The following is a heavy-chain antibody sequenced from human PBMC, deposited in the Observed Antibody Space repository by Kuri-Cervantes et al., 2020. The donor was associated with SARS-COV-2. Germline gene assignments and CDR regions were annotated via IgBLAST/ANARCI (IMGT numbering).Heavy chain of an antibody. V-gene: IGHV1-46*01. D-gene: IGHD2/OR15-2a*01. CDR3: ARDHTWD. J-gene: IGHJ4*02. Sequence: ASVKVSCKVSGYTLTELSMHWVRQAPGKGLEWMGIIYPSGGSTSYPQKFQGRVSMTSDASTTTVYMELSSLRSEDTAVYYCARDHTWDWGPGTLVTVSS. CDR2: IYPSGGST. CDR1: GYTLTELS.